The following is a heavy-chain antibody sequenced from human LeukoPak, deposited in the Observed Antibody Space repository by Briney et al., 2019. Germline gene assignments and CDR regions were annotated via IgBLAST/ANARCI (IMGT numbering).Heavy chain of an antibody. Sequence: GGSLRLSCAASGFTFSSYAMHWVRQAPGKGLEWVAVISYDGSNKYYADSVKGRFTISRDNSKNTLYLQMNSLRAEDTAVYYCAKGQWLVRAEYFQHWGQGTLVTVSS. J-gene: IGHJ1*01. D-gene: IGHD6-19*01. CDR3: AKGQWLVRAEYFQH. CDR2: ISYDGSNK. CDR1: GFTFSSYA. V-gene: IGHV3-30-3*01.